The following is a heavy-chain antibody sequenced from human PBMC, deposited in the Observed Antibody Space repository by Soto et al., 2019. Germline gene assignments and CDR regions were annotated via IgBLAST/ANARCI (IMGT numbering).Heavy chain of an antibody. CDR1: GGTFSSYT. CDR3: ATRDPAEPFDY. J-gene: IGHJ4*02. V-gene: IGHV1-69*02. Sequence: QVQLVQSGAEVKEPGSSVKVSCKASGGTFSSYTFSWVRQAPGQGLEWMGRIIPILGIANYAQRFQGRVTMTADKFTSTASMELTSFRSDDTAVYYCATRDPAEPFDYWGQGTLVTVSS. CDR2: IIPILGIA.